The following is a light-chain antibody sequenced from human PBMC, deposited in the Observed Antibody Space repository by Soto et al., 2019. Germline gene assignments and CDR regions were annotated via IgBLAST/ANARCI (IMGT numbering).Light chain of an antibody. CDR1: QSVSSNY. CDR3: QQFDTSPPST. V-gene: IGKV3-20*01. Sequence: EIVLTQSPGTLSLSPGERATLSCKASQSVSSNYXAWYQQKPGQAPRLLIYGASSRATGIPDRFSGSGSGTDFTLTISRLXPGDFAVYYCQQFDTSPPSTFGQGTRLEIK. CDR2: GAS. J-gene: IGKJ5*01.